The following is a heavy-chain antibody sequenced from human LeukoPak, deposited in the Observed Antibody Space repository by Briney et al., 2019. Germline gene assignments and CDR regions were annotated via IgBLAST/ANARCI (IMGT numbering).Heavy chain of an antibody. D-gene: IGHD3-22*01. V-gene: IGHV3-7*01. Sequence: GGSLRLSCAASGFTFSNYWMSWVRQAPGKGLGWVANIKEDGSEKYYVDSVEGRFTISRDNAKNSLSLQVNSLSAEDTAVYYCARSRSGYYEDYWGQGTLVTVSS. CDR1: GFTFSNYW. CDR2: IKEDGSEK. CDR3: ARSRSGYYEDY. J-gene: IGHJ4*02.